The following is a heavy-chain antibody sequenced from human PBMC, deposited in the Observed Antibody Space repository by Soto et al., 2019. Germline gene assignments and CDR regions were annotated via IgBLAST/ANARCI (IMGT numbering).Heavy chain of an antibody. J-gene: IGHJ4*02. V-gene: IGHV4-34*01. CDR2: INHSGST. CDR3: ARGKGLRYRQPLWFDY. CDR1: GGSFSGYY. Sequence: PSETLSLTCAVYGGSFSGYYWSWIRQPPGKGLEWIGEINHSGSTNYNPSLKSRVTISVDTSKNQFSLKLSSVTAADTAVYHCARGKGLRYRQPLWFDYWGQGTLVTVSS. D-gene: IGHD4-17*01.